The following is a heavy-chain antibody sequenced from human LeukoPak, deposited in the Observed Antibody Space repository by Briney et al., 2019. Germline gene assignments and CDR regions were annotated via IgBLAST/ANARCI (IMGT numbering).Heavy chain of an antibody. CDR1: GYTFTGYY. V-gene: IGHV1-2*02. J-gene: IGHJ4*02. CDR3: LLAPLYSSILSGGY. Sequence: VASVKVSCKASGYTFTGYYMHWVRQAPGQGLEWMGWINPNSGGTNYAQKFQGRVTMTRDTSISTAYMELSRLRSDDTAVYYCLLAPLYSSILSGGYWGQGTLVTVSS. D-gene: IGHD6-13*01. CDR2: INPNSGGT.